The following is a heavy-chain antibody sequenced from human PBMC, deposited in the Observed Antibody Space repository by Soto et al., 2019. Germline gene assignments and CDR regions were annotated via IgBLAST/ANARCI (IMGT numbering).Heavy chain of an antibody. Sequence: GGALRLSCGASGFSFVNYAINWVRQAPGKGLEWVSGLSGSGTSTYYADSVKGRFTISRDNSRDTLFLQMNSLTADDTAVYYCAKATTNGGWFNPFDSWGQGALVTVS. CDR3: AKATTNGGWFNPFDS. D-gene: IGHD6-19*01. CDR1: GFSFVNYA. V-gene: IGHV3-23*01. CDR2: LSGSGTST. J-gene: IGHJ4*02.